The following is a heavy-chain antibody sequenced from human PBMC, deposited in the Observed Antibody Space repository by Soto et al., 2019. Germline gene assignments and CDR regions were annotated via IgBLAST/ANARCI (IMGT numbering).Heavy chain of an antibody. CDR2: ISWNSGSI. J-gene: IGHJ3*02. CDR1: GFTFDDYA. Sequence: GGSLRLSCAASGFTFDDYAMHWVRQAPGKGLEWVSGISWNSGSIGYADSVKGRFTISRDNAKNSLYLQMNSLRAEATALYYCAKETTSGSSYAFDIWGQGTMVTVSS. V-gene: IGHV3-9*01. CDR3: AKETTSGSSYAFDI. D-gene: IGHD1-26*01.